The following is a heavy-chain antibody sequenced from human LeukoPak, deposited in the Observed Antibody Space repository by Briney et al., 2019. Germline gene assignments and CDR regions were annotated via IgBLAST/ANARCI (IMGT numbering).Heavy chain of an antibody. CDR3: ARGLLDIVVVPAASPDY. J-gene: IGHJ4*02. CDR2: IYDDRSNK. D-gene: IGHD2-2*03. CDR1: GFTCSSYA. Sequence: GGSLSLYCAGSGFTCSSYAMQRVRQAPGLGLEGLAVIYDDRSNKYYADSVKGRFTISRDNSKNTLYLQMDSLIAEDTAVYYCARGLLDIVVVPAASPDYWGQGTLVTVSS. V-gene: IGHV3-30-3*01.